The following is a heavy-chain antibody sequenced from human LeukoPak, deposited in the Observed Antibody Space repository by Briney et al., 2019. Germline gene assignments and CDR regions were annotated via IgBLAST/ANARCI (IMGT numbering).Heavy chain of an antibody. V-gene: IGHV4-61*01. Sequence: TSGTLSLTCTVSGGSVSSGSYYWSWIRQPPGKGLEWIGYIYYSGSTNYNPSLKSRVTISVDTSKNQFSLKLSSVTAADTAVYYCARIWSGYFDYWGQGILVTVSS. CDR2: IYYSGST. D-gene: IGHD3-3*01. CDR3: ARIWSGYFDY. CDR1: GGSVSSGSYY. J-gene: IGHJ4*02.